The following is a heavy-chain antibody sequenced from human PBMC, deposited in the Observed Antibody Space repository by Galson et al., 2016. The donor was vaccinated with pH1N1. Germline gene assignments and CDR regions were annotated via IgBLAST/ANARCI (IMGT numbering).Heavy chain of an antibody. Sequence: GSLRLSCAASGFTLSSYSMNWVRQAPGKGLEWVSYISSSSSTIYYADSVKGRFTISRDNAKNSLYLQMNSLRAEDTAVYYCARVNHYYYYGMDVWGQGTTVTVSS. V-gene: IGHV3-48*01. CDR3: ARVNHYYYYGMDV. D-gene: IGHD1-14*01. CDR1: GFTLSSYS. J-gene: IGHJ6*02. CDR2: ISSSSSTI.